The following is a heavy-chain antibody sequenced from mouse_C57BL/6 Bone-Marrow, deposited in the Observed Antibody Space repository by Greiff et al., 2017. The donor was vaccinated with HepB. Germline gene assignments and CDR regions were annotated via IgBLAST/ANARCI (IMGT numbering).Heavy chain of an antibody. V-gene: IGHV1-26*01. CDR2: INPNNGGT. J-gene: IGHJ4*01. CDR1: GYTFTDYY. Sequence: EVQLQQSGPELVKPGASVKISCKASGYTFTDYYMNWVKQSHGKSLEWIGDINPNNGGTSYNQKFKGKATLTVDKSSSTAYMELRSLTSEDSAVYYCARRGSTVVAKDYAMDYWGQGTSVTVSS. D-gene: IGHD1-1*01. CDR3: ARRGSTVVAKDYAMDY.